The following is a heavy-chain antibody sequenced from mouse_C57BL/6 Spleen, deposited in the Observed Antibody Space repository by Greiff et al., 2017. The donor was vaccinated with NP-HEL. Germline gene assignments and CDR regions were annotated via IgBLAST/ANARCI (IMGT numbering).Heavy chain of an antibody. CDR3: ARGDLLYAMDY. CDR1: GYTFTSYW. V-gene: IGHV1-64*01. J-gene: IGHJ4*01. CDR2: IHPNSGST. D-gene: IGHD2-1*01. Sequence: QVQLQQPGAELVKPGASVKSSCKASGYTFTSYWMHWVKQRPGQGLEWIGMIHPNSGSTNYNEKFKSKATLTVDKSSSTAYMQLSSLTSEDSAVYYCARGDLLYAMDYWGQGTSVTVSS.